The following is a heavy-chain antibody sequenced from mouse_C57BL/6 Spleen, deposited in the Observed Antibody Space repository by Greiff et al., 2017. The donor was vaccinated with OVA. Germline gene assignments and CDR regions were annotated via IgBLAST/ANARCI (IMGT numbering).Heavy chain of an antibody. CDR3: AVIYYDYDGYYAMDY. V-gene: IGHV3-6*01. J-gene: IGHJ4*01. D-gene: IGHD2-4*01. CDR2: ISYDGSN. CDR1: GYSITSGYY. Sequence: DVQLQESGPGLVKPSQSLSLTCSVTGYSITSGYYWNWIRQFPGNKLEWMGYISYDGSNNYNPSLKNRISITRDTSKNQFFLKLNSVTTEDTATYYCAVIYYDYDGYYAMDYWGQGTSVTVSS.